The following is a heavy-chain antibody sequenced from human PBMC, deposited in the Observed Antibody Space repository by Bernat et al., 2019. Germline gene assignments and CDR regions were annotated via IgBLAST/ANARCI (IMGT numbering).Heavy chain of an antibody. CDR3: ARSDPRLVGMDV. CDR2: INSDGSST. V-gene: IGHV3-74*01. J-gene: IGHJ6*02. CDR1: GFTFSSYW. D-gene: IGHD4-11*01. Sequence: EVQLVESGGGLVQPGGSLRLSCAASGFTFSSYWMHWVRQAPGKGLVWVSRINSDGSSTSYADSVKGRFTISRDNAKNTLYLQMNSLRAEDTAVYYCARSDPRLVGMDVWGQGTTVTVYS.